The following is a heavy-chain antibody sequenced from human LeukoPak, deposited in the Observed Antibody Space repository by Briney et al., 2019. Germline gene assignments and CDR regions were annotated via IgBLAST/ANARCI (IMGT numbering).Heavy chain of an antibody. V-gene: IGHV3-23*01. CDR2: INGSGGTT. CDR1: GFTFSSYS. J-gene: IGHJ4*02. D-gene: IGHD2-8*01. Sequence: GGSLRLSCAASGFTFSSYSINWVRQAPGKGLEWVSDINGSGGTTYYADSVKGRFTISRDNSKNTLYLQMNSLRAEDTAVYYCAKRGVLWGQGTLVTVSS. CDR3: AKRGVL.